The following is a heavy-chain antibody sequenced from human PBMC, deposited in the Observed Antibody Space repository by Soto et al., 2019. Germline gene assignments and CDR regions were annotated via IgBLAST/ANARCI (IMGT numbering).Heavy chain of an antibody. CDR3: ARDEVPAANWLDR. CDR1: GYTFINYG. D-gene: IGHD2-2*01. Sequence: ASVKVSCKASGYTFINYGITWVRQAPGQGLEWMGWISGYNGSTNYAQSLQGRVTMTTDTSTSTAYMELRSLKSDDTAVYYCARDEVPAANWLDRWGQGTLVTVSS. V-gene: IGHV1-18*01. CDR2: ISGYNGST. J-gene: IGHJ5*02.